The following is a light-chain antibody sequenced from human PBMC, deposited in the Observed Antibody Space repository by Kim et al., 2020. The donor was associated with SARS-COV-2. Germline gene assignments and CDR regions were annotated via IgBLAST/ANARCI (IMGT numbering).Light chain of an antibody. CDR3: QQRSDWPPALT. CDR1: QSVSSY. Sequence: EIVLTQSPATLSLSPGERATLSCRASQSVSSYLAWYQQKPGQSPRLLIYDASTRATGIPARFSGSVSVTDFTLTISSLEPEDFAVYYCQQRSDWPPALTFGTGTKVDIK. CDR2: DAS. V-gene: IGKV3-11*01. J-gene: IGKJ3*01.